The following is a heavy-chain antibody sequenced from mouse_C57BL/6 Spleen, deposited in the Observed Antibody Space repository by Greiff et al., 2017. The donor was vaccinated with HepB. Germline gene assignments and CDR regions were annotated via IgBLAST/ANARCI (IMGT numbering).Heavy chain of an antibody. CDR2: INPNNGGT. Sequence: VQLKESGPELVKPGASVKMSCKASGYTFTDYNMHWVKQSHGKSLEWIGYINPNNGGTSYNQKFKGKATLTVNKSSSTAYMELRSLTSEDSAVYYCAQLLNWYFDVWGTGTTVTVSS. D-gene: IGHD4-1*02. J-gene: IGHJ1*03. CDR3: AQLLNWYFDV. V-gene: IGHV1-22*01. CDR1: GYTFTDYN.